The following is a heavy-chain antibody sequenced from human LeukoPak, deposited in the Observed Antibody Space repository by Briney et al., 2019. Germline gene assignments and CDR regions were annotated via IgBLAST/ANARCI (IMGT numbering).Heavy chain of an antibody. CDR1: GFTFSSYA. J-gene: IGHJ4*02. V-gene: IGHV4-39*01. CDR3: AKQGESRYLEWREFDH. Sequence: KPGGSLGLSCAASGFTFSSYAMSWVRQAPGKGLEWIGNIDYRGTTYYNPSLKSRVTISADTSHLFLRVSSVTAADTAVYYCAKQGESRYLEWREFDHWGQGTLVTVSS. CDR2: IDYRGTT. D-gene: IGHD3-3*01.